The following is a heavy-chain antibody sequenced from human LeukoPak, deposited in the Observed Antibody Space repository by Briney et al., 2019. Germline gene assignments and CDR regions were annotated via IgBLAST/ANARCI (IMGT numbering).Heavy chain of an antibody. CDR1: GYTFTSYD. CDR3: TSGLGSLLWFGATNDFDY. J-gene: IGHJ4*02. CDR2: MNPNSGNT. Sequence: ASVKVSCKASGYTFTSYDINWVRQATGQGLEWMGWMNPNSGNTGYAQKFQGRVTITRNTSISTAYMELSSLRSEDTAVYYCTSGLGSLLWFGATNDFDYWGQGTLVTVSS. V-gene: IGHV1-8*03. D-gene: IGHD3-10*01.